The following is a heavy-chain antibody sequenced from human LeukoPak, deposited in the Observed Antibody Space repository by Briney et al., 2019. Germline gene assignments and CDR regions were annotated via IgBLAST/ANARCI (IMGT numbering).Heavy chain of an antibody. D-gene: IGHD4-17*01. CDR3: AKFPYGDYVHY. CDR1: GFTFSSYS. V-gene: IGHV3-66*01. J-gene: IGHJ4*02. Sequence: GGSLRLSCAASGFTFSSYSMNWVRQAPGKGLEWVSVTYSGGNTYYADSVKGRFAVSRDNSKNTLYLQMNRLRAEDTAVYYCAKFPYGDYVHYWGQGTLVTVSS. CDR2: TYSGGNT.